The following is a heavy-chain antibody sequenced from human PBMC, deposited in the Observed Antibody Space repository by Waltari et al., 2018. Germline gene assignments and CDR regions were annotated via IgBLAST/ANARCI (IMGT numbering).Heavy chain of an antibody. CDR2: MNPNSGNT. V-gene: IGHV1-8*01. CDR3: ASIGYCSGGSCSPFVY. Sequence: QVQLVQSGAEVKTPGASVKVSCKASGYTFTSYDINWVRQATGQGLEWMGWMNPNSGNTGYAQKFQGRVTMTRNTSISTAYMELSSLRSEDTAVYYCASIGYCSGGSCSPFVYWGQGTLVTVSS. CDR1: GYTFTSYD. D-gene: IGHD2-15*01. J-gene: IGHJ4*02.